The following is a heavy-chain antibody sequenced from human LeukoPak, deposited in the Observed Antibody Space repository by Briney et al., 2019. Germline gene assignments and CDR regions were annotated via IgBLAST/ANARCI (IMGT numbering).Heavy chain of an antibody. CDR1: GFTFSGYS. D-gene: IGHD3-9*01. V-gene: IGHV3-21*01. Sequence: GGSLRLSCVASGFTFSGYSMNWVRQAPGKGMEWVSLITTTSSYIYYADSVKGRFTISRDNAKNSLYLQMNSLRAEDTAVYYCARVLTGYSYYYYYYMDVWGKGTTVTVSS. J-gene: IGHJ6*03. CDR2: ITTTSSYI. CDR3: ARVLTGYSYYYYYYMDV.